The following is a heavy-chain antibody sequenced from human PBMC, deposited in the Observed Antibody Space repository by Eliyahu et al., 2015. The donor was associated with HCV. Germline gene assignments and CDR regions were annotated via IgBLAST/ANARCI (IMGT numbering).Heavy chain of an antibody. J-gene: IGHJ4*02. CDR1: GFTFSGYA. D-gene: IGHD3-16*01. CDR2: IRGSGDTT. V-gene: IGHV3-23*01. Sequence: EVHLLESGGDLVQPGGSLRLSCAASGFTFSGYAMNWVRPAPGKGLEGVSGIRGSGDTTYYADSVKGRFTISRDNSMNTVYLQMDSLRGEDTAVYYCAKVGYYDGTTWYYFDSWGQGTLVTVSA. CDR3: AKVGYYDGTTWYYFDS.